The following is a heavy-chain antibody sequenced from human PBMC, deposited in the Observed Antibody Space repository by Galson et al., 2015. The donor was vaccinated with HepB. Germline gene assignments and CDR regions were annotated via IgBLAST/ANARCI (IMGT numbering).Heavy chain of an antibody. CDR1: GFTFTSSA. V-gene: IGHV1-58*01. D-gene: IGHD3-3*01. CDR3: AAVPLYYDFWSGYYTGGAFDI. Sequence: SVKVSCKASGFTFTSSAVQWVRQARGQRLEWIGWIVVGSGNTNYAQKFQERVTITRDMSTSTAYMELSSLRSEDTAVYYCAAVPLYYDFWSGYYTGGAFDIWGQGTMVTVSS. CDR2: IVVGSGNT. J-gene: IGHJ3*02.